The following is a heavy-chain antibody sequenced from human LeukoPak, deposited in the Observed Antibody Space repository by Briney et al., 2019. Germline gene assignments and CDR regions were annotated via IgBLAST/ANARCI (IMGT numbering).Heavy chain of an antibody. D-gene: IGHD5-18*01. J-gene: IGHJ1*01. CDR3: ARADTAMARIKDEYFQH. V-gene: IGHV3-7*03. CDR2: IKQDGSEK. CDR1: GFTFSSYW. Sequence: GGSLRLSCAASGFTFSSYWMSRVRQAPGKGLEWVANIKQDGSEKYYVDSVKGRFTISRDNAKNSLYLQMNSLRAEDTAVYYCARADTAMARIKDEYFQHWGQGTLVTVSS.